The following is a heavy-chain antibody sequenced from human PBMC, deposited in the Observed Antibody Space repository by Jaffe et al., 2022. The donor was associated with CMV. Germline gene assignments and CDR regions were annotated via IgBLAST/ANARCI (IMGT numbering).Heavy chain of an antibody. V-gene: IGHV5-51*01. Sequence: EVQLVQSGAEVKKPGESLKISCKGSGYSFTSYWIGWVRQMPGKGLEWMGIIYPGDSDTRYSPSFQGQVTISADKSISTAYLQWSSLKASDTAMYYCARHMSRAYGSGRENWFDPWGQGTLVTVSS. CDR2: IYPGDSDT. D-gene: IGHD3-10*01. CDR1: GYSFTSYW. CDR3: ARHMSRAYGSGRENWFDP. J-gene: IGHJ5*02.